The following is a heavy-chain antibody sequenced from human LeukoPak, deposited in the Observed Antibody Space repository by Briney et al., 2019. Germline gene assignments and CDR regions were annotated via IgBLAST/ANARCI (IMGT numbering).Heavy chain of an antibody. Sequence: PSETLSLTCTVSADSISSVSYYWSWIREPAGKGLEWIGRIYTSGSTNYNPSLKSRVTISPDTSKNQFSLKLSSVTAADTAVYYCANSIDFDYGDYYFDYWGQGALVTISS. J-gene: IGHJ4*02. CDR3: ANSIDFDYGDYYFDY. CDR2: IYTSGST. V-gene: IGHV4-61*02. CDR1: ADSISSVSYY. D-gene: IGHD4-17*01.